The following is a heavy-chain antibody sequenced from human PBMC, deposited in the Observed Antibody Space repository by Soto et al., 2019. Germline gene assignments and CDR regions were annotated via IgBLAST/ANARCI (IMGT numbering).Heavy chain of an antibody. CDR1: GLTLSHYW. CDR3: ASLSAPDDF. Sequence: EVLLVESGGGLVQPGGSMRLACAASGLTLSHYWMHWVRQVPGKGLVWVAEISNDERNIRTSYADSGKGLFTVSRDDAKNTLYRPMNRLRGDDKAVYYCASLSAPDDFWGQGAQVTVSS. V-gene: IGHV3-74*01. CDR2: ISNDERNI. J-gene: IGHJ4*02. D-gene: IGHD6-25*01.